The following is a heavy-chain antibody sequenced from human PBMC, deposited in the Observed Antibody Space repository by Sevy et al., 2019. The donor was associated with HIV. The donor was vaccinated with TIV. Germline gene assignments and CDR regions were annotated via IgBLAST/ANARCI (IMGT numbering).Heavy chain of an antibody. Sequence: GGSLRLSCAASGFTFSSYSMNWVRQAPGKGLEWVSSISSSSSYIYYADSVKGRFTTSRDNAKNSLYLQMNSLRAEDTAVYYCARDISSSWYVSSGMDVWGQGTTVTVSS. V-gene: IGHV3-21*01. D-gene: IGHD6-13*01. CDR3: ARDISSSWYVSSGMDV. CDR1: GFTFSSYS. CDR2: ISSSSSYI. J-gene: IGHJ6*02.